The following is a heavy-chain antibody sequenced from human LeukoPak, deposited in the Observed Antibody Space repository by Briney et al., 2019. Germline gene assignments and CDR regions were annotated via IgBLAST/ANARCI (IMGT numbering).Heavy chain of an antibody. CDR2: IYYSGST. D-gene: IGHD1-26*01. Sequence: PSETLSLTCTVSGDSISSSSYYWGWIRQPPGKGLEWIGSIYYSGSTYYNPSLKSRVTISVDTSKNQFSLRLSSVTAADTAVYYCAREWSGSYLYWGQGTLVTVSS. J-gene: IGHJ4*02. V-gene: IGHV4-39*07. CDR3: AREWSGSYLY. CDR1: GDSISSSSYY.